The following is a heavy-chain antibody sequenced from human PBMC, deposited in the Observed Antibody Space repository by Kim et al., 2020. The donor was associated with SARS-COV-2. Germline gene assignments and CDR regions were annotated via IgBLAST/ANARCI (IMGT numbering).Heavy chain of an antibody. D-gene: IGHD3-22*01. CDR1: GFTFSSYS. Sequence: GGSLRLSCAASGFTFSSYSMNWVRQAPGKGLEWVSSISSSSSYIYYADSVKGRFTISRDNAKNSLYLQMNSLRAEDTAVYYCARDGKTYYYDSSGYPNSIFDAFDIWGQGTMVTVSS. CDR2: ISSSSSYI. CDR3: ARDGKTYYYDSSGYPNSIFDAFDI. J-gene: IGHJ3*02. V-gene: IGHV3-21*01.